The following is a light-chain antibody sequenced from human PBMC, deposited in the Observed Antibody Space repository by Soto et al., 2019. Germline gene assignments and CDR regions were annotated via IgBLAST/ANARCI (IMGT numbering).Light chain of an antibody. CDR2: DVS. J-gene: IGLJ1*01. CDR3: SSYTSSSTLGV. V-gene: IGLV2-14*01. Sequence: QSVLTQPASVSGSPGQSITISCTGNSSDVGGYNYVSWYQQHPGKAPKLMIYDVSNRPSGVSNRFSGSKSGNTASLTISGLQAEDEADYSCSSYTSSSTLGVFGTGTKVTV. CDR1: SSDVGGYNY.